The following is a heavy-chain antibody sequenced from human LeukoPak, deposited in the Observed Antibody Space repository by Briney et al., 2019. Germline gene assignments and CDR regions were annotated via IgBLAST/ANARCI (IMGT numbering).Heavy chain of an antibody. CDR2: IKQDGSEK. V-gene: IGHV3-7*01. D-gene: IGHD2-2*01. Sequence: PGGSLRLSCAASGFTFSSYWMSWVRQAPGKGLEWVANIKQDGSEKYYVDSVKGRFTISRDNAKNSLYLQMNSLRAEDTAVYYCARWDQLLSLLFDYWGQGTLVTVSS. CDR1: GFTFSSYW. CDR3: ARWDQLLSLLFDY. J-gene: IGHJ4*02.